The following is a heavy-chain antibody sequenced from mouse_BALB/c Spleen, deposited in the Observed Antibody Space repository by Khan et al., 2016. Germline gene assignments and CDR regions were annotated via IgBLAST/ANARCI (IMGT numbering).Heavy chain of an antibody. V-gene: IGHV2-6-7*01. CDR1: GFSLTGFS. J-gene: IGHJ3*01. CDR2: IWGDGST. CDR3: ASYYDYDGGFAY. Sequence: MQLQESGPGLVAPSQSLSITCTVSGFSLTGFSVNWVRQPPGKALEWLGMIWGDGSTDYNSALKSRLSFNRDDSKSQVFLKMNSLQTDDTARYFCASYYDYDGGFAYWGQGTLVTVSA. D-gene: IGHD2-4*01.